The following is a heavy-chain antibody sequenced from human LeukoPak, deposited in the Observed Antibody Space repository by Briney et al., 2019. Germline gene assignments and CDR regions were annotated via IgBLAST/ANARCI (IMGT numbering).Heavy chain of an antibody. J-gene: IGHJ4*02. CDR3: ARDYYGSGSYPLTPRYFDY. CDR2: IYYSGST. CDR1: GGSISSSSYY. Sequence: SETLSLTCTVSGGSISSSSYYWGWIRQPPGKGLEWIGSIYYSGSTYYNPSLKSRVTISVDTSKNQFSLKLSSVTAADTAVYYCARDYYGSGSYPLTPRYFDYWGQGTLVTVSS. V-gene: IGHV4-39*07. D-gene: IGHD3-10*01.